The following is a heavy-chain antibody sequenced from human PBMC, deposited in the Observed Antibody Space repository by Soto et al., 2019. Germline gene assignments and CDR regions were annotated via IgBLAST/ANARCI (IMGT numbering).Heavy chain of an antibody. J-gene: IGHJ5*01. V-gene: IGHV6-1*01. CDR1: GDSVSTNDAT. CDR3: ARLIGNSWLDS. Sequence: QVQLQQSGPGLVKPSQTLSLTCAISGDSVSTNDATWDWIRQSPSIGLEWLGRTYYRSRWQTDYEVSVKSRISHNPDPPNYQASLQLNSVTPDDTAVYYCARLIGNSWLDSWGQGTPGTVSS. CDR2: TYYRSRWQT. D-gene: IGHD3-16*01.